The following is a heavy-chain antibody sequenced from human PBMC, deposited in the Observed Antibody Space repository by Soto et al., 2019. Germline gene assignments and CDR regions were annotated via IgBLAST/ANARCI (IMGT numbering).Heavy chain of an antibody. Sequence: GGSLRLSCAASGFTFSSYAMSWVRQAPGKGLEWVSAISGSGGSTYYADSVKGRFTISRDNSKNTQYLQMNSLRAEDTAVYYCAKGLRGVRENWFDPWGQGTLVTVSS. J-gene: IGHJ5*02. CDR2: ISGSGGST. CDR3: AKGLRGVRENWFDP. CDR1: GFTFSSYA. D-gene: IGHD3-10*01. V-gene: IGHV3-23*01.